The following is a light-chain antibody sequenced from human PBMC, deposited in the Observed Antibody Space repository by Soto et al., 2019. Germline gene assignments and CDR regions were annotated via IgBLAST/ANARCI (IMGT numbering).Light chain of an antibody. Sequence: IVLTQSPGTLSLSPGEKTTLSCRASQSISRYLAWYQQKPGQAPRLLIYGASSRATGIPDRFSGSGSGTDFTLTISRLEPEDFAVYYCQQYGSSPSITFGQGTRLEIK. CDR3: QQYGSSPSIT. J-gene: IGKJ5*01. CDR2: GAS. V-gene: IGKV3-20*01. CDR1: QSISRY.